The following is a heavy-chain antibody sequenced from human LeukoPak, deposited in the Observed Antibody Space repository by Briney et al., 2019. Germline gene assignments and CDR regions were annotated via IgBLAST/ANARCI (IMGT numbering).Heavy chain of an antibody. V-gene: IGHV3-30*02. J-gene: IGHJ6*02. CDR1: GFTFRSHG. D-gene: IGHD6-19*01. CDR2: IWYDGSNK. Sequence: GGSLRLSCAASGFTFRSHGMHWVRQAPGKGLEWVAFIWYDGSNKYYTDSVKGRFTISRDNSKNTLYLQMNSLRAEDTAVYYCAGAVAGGYYYYGMDVWGQGTTVIVS. CDR3: AGAVAGGYYYYGMDV.